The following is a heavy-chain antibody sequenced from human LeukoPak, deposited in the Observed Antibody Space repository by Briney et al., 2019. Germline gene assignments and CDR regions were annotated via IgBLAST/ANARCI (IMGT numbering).Heavy chain of an antibody. D-gene: IGHD2-15*01. Sequence: ASVKVSCKASGYTFTGYYMHWVRQAPGQGLEWMGWINPNSGGTNYAQKFQGRVTMTRDTSISTACMELSRLRSDDTAVYYCARSCSGGSCYEAFDYWGQGTLVTVSS. CDR1: GYTFTGYY. CDR2: INPNSGGT. V-gene: IGHV1-2*02. CDR3: ARSCSGGSCYEAFDY. J-gene: IGHJ4*02.